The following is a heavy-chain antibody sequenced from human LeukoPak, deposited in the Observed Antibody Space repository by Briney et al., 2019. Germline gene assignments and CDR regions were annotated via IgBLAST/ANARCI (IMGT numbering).Heavy chain of an antibody. Sequence: PGRSLRLSCAASAFTFSNYGMSWVRQAPGKGPEWGSTIRVRSGSTYYADSVKGRFTDSRDSSKNTLYLQISSLTTEDTAMYYSTRVLTTDRGWYTFEFWGQGVLVTVSS. V-gene: IGHV3-23*01. CDR3: TRVLTTDRGWYTFEF. CDR1: AFTFSNYG. CDR2: IRVRSGST. D-gene: IGHD6-19*01. J-gene: IGHJ4*02.